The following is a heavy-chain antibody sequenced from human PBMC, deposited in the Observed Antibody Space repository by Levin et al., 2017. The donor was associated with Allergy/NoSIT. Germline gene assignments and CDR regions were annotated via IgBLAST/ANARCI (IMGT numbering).Heavy chain of an antibody. J-gene: IGHJ5*02. CDR3: ATYEIGRGGKGA. CDR2: NYDSENT. Sequence: PSETLSLPFPFSFFSLPPSPFPFFLPPPLKGLDWIGHNYDSENTYYNPSLKSRATISVDTSKNQFSLKLTSVTAADTAVYYCATYEIGRGGKGAWGQGTLVTVSS. V-gene: IGHV4-59*01. CDR1: FFSLPPSP. D-gene: IGHD4-23*01.